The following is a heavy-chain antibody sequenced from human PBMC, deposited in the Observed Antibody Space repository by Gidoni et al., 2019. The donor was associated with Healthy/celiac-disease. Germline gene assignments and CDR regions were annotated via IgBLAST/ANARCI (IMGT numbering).Heavy chain of an antibody. CDR2: ISGSGGST. CDR1: GFTFSSYA. CDR3: AKFLEGEQQHNYYFDY. J-gene: IGHJ4*02. Sequence: EVQLVESGGGLVQPGGFLRLSCAASGFTFSSYAMSWVRQAPGKGLEWVSAISGSGGSTYYADSMKGRFTISRDNSKNTLYLQMNSLRAEDTAVYYCAKFLEGEQQHNYYFDYWGQGTLVTVSS. D-gene: IGHD6-13*01. V-gene: IGHV3-23*04.